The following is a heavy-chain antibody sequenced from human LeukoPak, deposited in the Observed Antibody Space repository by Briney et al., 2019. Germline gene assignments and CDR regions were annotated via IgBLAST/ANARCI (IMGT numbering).Heavy chain of an antibody. Sequence: GGSLRLSCAASGFTFSDYYMNWIRQAPGKGLEWVSYISSSGSTIYYADSVKGRFTISRDNAKNSLYLQMNSLRAEDTAVYYCARAYCSGGSCYGGVDYWGQGTLVTVSS. V-gene: IGHV3-11*01. J-gene: IGHJ4*02. CDR1: GFTFSDYY. CDR2: ISSSGSTI. D-gene: IGHD2-15*01. CDR3: ARAYCSGGSCYGGVDY.